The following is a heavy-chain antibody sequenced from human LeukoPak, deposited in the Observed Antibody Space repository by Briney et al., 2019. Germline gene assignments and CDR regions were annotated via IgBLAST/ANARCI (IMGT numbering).Heavy chain of an antibody. CDR3: AKSKQQLVRVDYYYYMDV. D-gene: IGHD6-13*01. J-gene: IGHJ6*03. Sequence: QAGGSLRLSCAASGFIFSSYAMSWVRQAPGKGLEWVSAISGSGGSTYYADSVKGRFTISRDNSKNTLYLQMNSLRAEDTAVYYCAKSKQQLVRVDYYYYMDVWGKGTTVTVSS. CDR1: GFIFSSYA. V-gene: IGHV3-23*01. CDR2: ISGSGGST.